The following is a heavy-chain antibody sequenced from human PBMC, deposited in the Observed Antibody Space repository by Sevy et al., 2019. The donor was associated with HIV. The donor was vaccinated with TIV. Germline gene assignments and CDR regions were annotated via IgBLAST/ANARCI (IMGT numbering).Heavy chain of an antibody. CDR2: ISYDGSNK. CDR1: GFTFSSYA. V-gene: IGHV3-30-3*01. CDR3: ASPRGKGLGGSDWYFDY. Sequence: GGSLRLSCAASGFTFSSYAMHWVRQAPGKGLEWVAVISYDGSNKYYADSVKGRFTIPRENSKNTLYLQMNSLRAEDTAVYYCASPRGKGLGGSDWYFDYWGQGTLVTVSS. J-gene: IGHJ4*02. D-gene: IGHD1-26*01.